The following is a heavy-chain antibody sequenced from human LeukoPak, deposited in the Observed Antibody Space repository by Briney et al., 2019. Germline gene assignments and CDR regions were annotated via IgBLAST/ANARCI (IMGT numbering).Heavy chain of an antibody. V-gene: IGHV1-46*01. CDR1: GYTFTSYY. CDR2: INPSGGST. J-gene: IGHJ5*02. CDR3: ARDLPYSNPPGKGRNNWFDP. D-gene: IGHD4-11*01. Sequence: ASVKVSCKASGYTFTSYYMHWVRQAPGQGLEWMGIINPSGGSTSYAQKFQGRVTMARDTSTSTVYMELSSLRSEDTAVYYCARDLPYSNPPGKGRNNWFDPWGQGTLVTVSS.